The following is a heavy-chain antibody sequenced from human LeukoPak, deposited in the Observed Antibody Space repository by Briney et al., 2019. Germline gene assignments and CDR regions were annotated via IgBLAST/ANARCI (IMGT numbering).Heavy chain of an antibody. CDR2: IYYSGST. J-gene: IGHJ4*02. V-gene: IGHV4-39*01. D-gene: IGHD3-3*01. CDR1: GGSISSSSYY. CDR3: ASRCDFWSGYYPFDY. Sequence: PSETLSLTCTVSGGSISSSSYYWGWIRQPPGKGLEWIGSIYYSGSTYYNPSLKSRVTISVDTSKNQFSLKLSPVTAADTAVYYCASRCDFWSGYYPFDYWGQGTLVTVSS.